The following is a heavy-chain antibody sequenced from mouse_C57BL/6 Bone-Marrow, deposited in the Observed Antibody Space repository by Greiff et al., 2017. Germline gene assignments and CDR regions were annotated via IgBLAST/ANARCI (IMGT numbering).Heavy chain of an antibody. V-gene: IGHV1-81*01. D-gene: IGHD2-1*01. CDR2: IYPRSGNT. J-gene: IGHJ2*01. CDR3: ARRDPYGNYEG. Sequence: VMLVESGAELARPGASVKLSCKASGYTFTSYGISWVKQRTGQGLEWIGEIYPRSGNTYYNEKFKGKATLTADKSSSTAYMELRSLTSEDSAVYFCARRDPYGNYEGWGQGTTLTVSS. CDR1: GYTFTSYG.